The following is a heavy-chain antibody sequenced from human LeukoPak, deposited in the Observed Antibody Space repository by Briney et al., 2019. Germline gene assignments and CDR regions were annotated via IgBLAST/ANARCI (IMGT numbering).Heavy chain of an antibody. V-gene: IGHV4-4*07. Sequence: SETLSLTCTVSGGSISSYYWSWIRQPPGKGLEWIGRIYTSGSTTYNPSLKSRVTMSVDTSKSQFSLNLMSVTAADTAVYYCTRDTGTTGEVKFDPWGQGTLVTVSS. J-gene: IGHJ5*02. CDR1: GGSISSYY. CDR2: IYTSGST. CDR3: TRDTGTTGEVKFDP. D-gene: IGHD4-17*01.